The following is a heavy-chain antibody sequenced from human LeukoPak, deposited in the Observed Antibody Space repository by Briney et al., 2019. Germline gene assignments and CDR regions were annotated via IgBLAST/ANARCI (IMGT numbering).Heavy chain of an antibody. D-gene: IGHD2-2*01. CDR2: ISSSSYI. CDR1: GFTFSSYS. Sequence: GGSLRLSCAASGFTFSSYSMNWVRQAPGKGLEWVSSISSSSYIYYADSVKGRFTISRDNAKNSLYLQMNSLRAEDTAVYYCASWGVPAAPQDDAFHIWRQGTMVTVSS. CDR3: ASWGVPAAPQDDAFHI. V-gene: IGHV3-21*01. J-gene: IGHJ3*02.